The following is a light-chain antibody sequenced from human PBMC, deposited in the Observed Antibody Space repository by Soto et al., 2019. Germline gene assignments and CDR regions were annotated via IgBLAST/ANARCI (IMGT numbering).Light chain of an antibody. J-gene: IGKJ4*01. CDR2: DAS. CDR3: QQYDDLVT. CDR1: QSVGSY. V-gene: IGKV3-11*01. Sequence: EIVLIQSPATLSLSPGERATLSCRASQSVGSYLAWYQHKPGQAPRLLISDASNRATGIPARFSGSGSETDFTLTISSLEPEDIATYYCQQYDDLVTFGGGTKVEIK.